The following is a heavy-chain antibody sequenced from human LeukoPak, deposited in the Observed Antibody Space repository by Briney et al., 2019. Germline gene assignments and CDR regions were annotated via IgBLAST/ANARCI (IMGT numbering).Heavy chain of an antibody. D-gene: IGHD6-19*01. CDR3: ARHRRSGIDY. CDR1: GGSISSGSYY. V-gene: IGHV4-61*02. Sequence: SETLSLTCTVSGGSISSGSYYWSWIRQPAGKGLEWIGRIYTSGSTNYNPSLKSRVTISVDTSKNQFSLKLSSVTAADTAVYYCARHRRSGIDYWGQGTLVTVSS. CDR2: IYTSGST. J-gene: IGHJ4*02.